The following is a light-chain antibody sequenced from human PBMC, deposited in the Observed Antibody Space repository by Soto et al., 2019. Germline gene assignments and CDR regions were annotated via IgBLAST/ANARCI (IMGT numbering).Light chain of an antibody. CDR1: QGISSY. CDR2: AAS. J-gene: IGKJ4*01. Sequence: DTQLTQSPSFLSASVGDRVTITCRASQGISSYLAWYQQKPGKAPKLLIYAASTLQSGVPSMFSGSGSGTEFTLTISSLQPEDFATYYCQQLNSYLTFGGGTKVEIK. V-gene: IGKV1-9*01. CDR3: QQLNSYLT.